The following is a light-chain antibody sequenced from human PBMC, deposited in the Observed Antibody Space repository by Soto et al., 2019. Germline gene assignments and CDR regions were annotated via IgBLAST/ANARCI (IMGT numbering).Light chain of an antibody. Sequence: EIMMTQSPATLSVSPGERATLSCWSSQSISSNLAWYQHKRGQAPRLLFYGASTMTTGVPARFSGSGSGTGFTLTISSLQSEDFAIYYCQQYNNWPYTFGQGTKLEIK. CDR2: GAS. J-gene: IGKJ2*01. CDR1: QSISSN. V-gene: IGKV3-15*01. CDR3: QQYNNWPYT.